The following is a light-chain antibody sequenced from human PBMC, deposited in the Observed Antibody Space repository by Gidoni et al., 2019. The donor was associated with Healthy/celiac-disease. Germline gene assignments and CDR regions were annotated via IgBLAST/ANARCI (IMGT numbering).Light chain of an antibody. CDR1: QSISSY. CDR2: AAS. CDR3: QQSYSTPPT. Sequence: DIQMTQSPSSLSASVGDRVTITCRASQSISSYLNWYQQKPGKATKLLIYAASSLQSGVPSRFSGSGSGTDFTLSIISLQPEDFATYYCQQSYSTPPTFGQGTQVEIK. V-gene: IGKV1-39*01. J-gene: IGKJ1*01.